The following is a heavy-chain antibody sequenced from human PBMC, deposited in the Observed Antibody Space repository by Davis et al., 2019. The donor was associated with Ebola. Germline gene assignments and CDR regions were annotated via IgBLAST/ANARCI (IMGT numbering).Heavy chain of an antibody. V-gene: IGHV3-11*04. CDR1: GFTFSDYY. Sequence: GGSLRLSCAASGFTFSDYYMSWIRQAPGKGLEWVSYIISSATTIWYADSVKGRFTISRDNAENSLFLQVNSLRAEDTAVYYCARVRGTNVDYWGQGTLVTVSS. CDR2: IISSATTI. J-gene: IGHJ4*02. CDR3: ARVRGTNVDY. D-gene: IGHD2-8*01.